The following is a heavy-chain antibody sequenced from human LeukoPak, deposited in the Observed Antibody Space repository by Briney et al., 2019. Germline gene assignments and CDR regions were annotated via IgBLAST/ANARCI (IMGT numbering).Heavy chain of an antibody. V-gene: IGHV4-39*07. CDR3: ATQDIVVVPVV. Sequence: SETLSLTCTVSGGSISSSSYYWGWIRQPPGKGLEWIGSIYYSGSTYYNPSLKSRVTISVDTSKNQFSLKLSSVTAADTAVYYCATQDIVVVPVVWGQGTLVTASS. CDR1: GGSISSSSYY. CDR2: IYYSGST. J-gene: IGHJ4*02. D-gene: IGHD2-2*01.